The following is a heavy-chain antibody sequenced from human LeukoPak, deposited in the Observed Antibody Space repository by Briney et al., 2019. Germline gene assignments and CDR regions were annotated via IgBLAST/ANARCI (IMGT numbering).Heavy chain of an antibody. D-gene: IGHD6-19*01. Sequence: PGGSLRLSCAASGFTFSSYSMNWVRQAPGKGLEWVSVIYSGGSTYYADSVKGRFTISRDNSKNTLFLQMNSLRAEDTAVYYCASSPVAGTIYFDSWGQGTLVTVSS. J-gene: IGHJ4*02. CDR2: IYSGGST. CDR3: ASSPVAGTIYFDS. V-gene: IGHV3-66*01. CDR1: GFTFSSYS.